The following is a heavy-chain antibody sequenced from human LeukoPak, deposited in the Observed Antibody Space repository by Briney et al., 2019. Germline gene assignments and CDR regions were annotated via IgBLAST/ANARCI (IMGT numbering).Heavy chain of an antibody. CDR1: GFTFSNAW. V-gene: IGHV3-15*01. CDR2: FKSKTDGGTI. CDR3: TTGTPHDY. J-gene: IGHJ4*02. D-gene: IGHD1-14*01. Sequence: PGGSLRLSCAASGFTFSNAWMSWVRQAPGKGLEWVGRFKSKTDGGTIGYAAPVKGRFTISRDDSKNTLYLQMNSLKTEDTAFYYCTTGTPHDYWGQGTLVTVSS.